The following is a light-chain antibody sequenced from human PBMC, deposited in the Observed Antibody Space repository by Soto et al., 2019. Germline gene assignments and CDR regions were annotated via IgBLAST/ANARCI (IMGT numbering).Light chain of an antibody. CDR2: DVT. CDR1: SSDIGDYNF. CDR3: CSYTDITPYV. Sequence: QSVLNQPASVSGSSEQSITISCTGTSSDIGDYNFVSCYQQHPGRAPKLIVYDVTNRPAGVSNRFSGSKSGDTASLTFSRLQFEDETDYYCCSYTDITPYVFGTRTMVTVL. V-gene: IGLV2-14*03. J-gene: IGLJ1*01.